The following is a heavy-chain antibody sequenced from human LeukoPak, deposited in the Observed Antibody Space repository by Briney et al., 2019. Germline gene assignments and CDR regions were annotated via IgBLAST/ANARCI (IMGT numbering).Heavy chain of an antibody. D-gene: IGHD2-21*02. CDR3: ARDRHAVVTESNDAFDI. V-gene: IGHV3-11*05. J-gene: IGHJ3*02. CDR2: ISSSSSYT. Sequence: PGGSLRLSCAASGFTFSDYYMSWIRQAPGKGLEWVSYISSSSSYTNYADSVKGRFTISRDNAKNSLYLLMNSLRAEDTAVYYCARDRHAVVTESNDAFDIWGQGTMVTVSS. CDR1: GFTFSDYY.